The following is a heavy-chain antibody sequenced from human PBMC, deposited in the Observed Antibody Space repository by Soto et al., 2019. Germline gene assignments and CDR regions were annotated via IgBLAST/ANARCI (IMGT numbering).Heavy chain of an antibody. J-gene: IGHJ4*02. CDR1: GYTFTDHG. V-gene: IGHV1-18*01. CDR3: AREVEGSYSPADF. Sequence: QVQLVQSGPEVKKPGASVTVSCKTSGYTFTDHGIDWVRQAPGQGLEWVGWVSSYNGNTNYAYNLKDRVIMTTDASTSTAYMELRGLRSADTAVYYCAREVEGSYSPADFWGQGTPVTVSS. CDR2: VSSYNGNT. D-gene: IGHD3-10*01.